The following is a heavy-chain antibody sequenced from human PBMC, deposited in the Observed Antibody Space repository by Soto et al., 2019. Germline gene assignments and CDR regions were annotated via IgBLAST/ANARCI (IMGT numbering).Heavy chain of an antibody. J-gene: IGHJ3*01. V-gene: IGHV1-18*01. CDR2: ISAFSGRT. Sequence: ASVKVSCKASGYSFSKYGINWVRQAPGQGLEWMGWISAFSGRTDYAHNFRGRVAMTTDPSTSTVYMELTTLRSADTAMYYCARLRGIVIPAASPHGFDLWGQGTMVTVSS. CDR3: ARLRGIVIPAASPHGFDL. CDR1: GYSFSKYG. D-gene: IGHD2-2*01.